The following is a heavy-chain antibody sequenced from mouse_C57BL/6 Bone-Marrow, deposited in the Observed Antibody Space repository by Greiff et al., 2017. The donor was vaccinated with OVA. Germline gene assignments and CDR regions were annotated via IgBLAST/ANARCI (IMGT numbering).Heavy chain of an antibody. CDR1: GYTFTSYW. Sequence: QVQLQQPGAELVMPGASVKLSCKASGYTFTSYWMHWVKQRPGQGLEWIGEIDPSDGYTNYNQKFKGKSTLTVDKSTSTAYMQLRSLTSEDAAVDYCARVYYSNSWFAYWGQGTLVTVSA. J-gene: IGHJ3*01. CDR2: IDPSDGYT. D-gene: IGHD2-5*01. CDR3: ARVYYSNSWFAY. V-gene: IGHV1-69*01.